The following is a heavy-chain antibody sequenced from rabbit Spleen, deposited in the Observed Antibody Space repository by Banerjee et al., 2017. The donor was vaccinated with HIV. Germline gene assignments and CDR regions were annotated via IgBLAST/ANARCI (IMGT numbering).Heavy chain of an antibody. V-gene: IGHV1S45*01. CDR3: ARDGAGGSYFAL. CDR2: INAATGKP. CDR1: GFSFGDRDV. J-gene: IGHJ4*01. D-gene: IGHD8-1*01. Sequence: QEQLVESGGGLVQPTGSLTLTCKASGFSFGDRDVMCWVRQAPGKGLEWIACINAATGKPVYATWAKGRFTISRTSSTTVTLRMTSLTAADRAAYFCARDGAGGSYFALWGQGTLVTVS.